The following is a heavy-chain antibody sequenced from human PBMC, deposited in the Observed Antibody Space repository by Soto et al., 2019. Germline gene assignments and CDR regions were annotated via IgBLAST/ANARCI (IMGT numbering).Heavy chain of an antibody. CDR3: ARLEGLATISYYFDF. J-gene: IGHJ4*02. V-gene: IGHV4-39*01. CDR1: GDSINSDKYY. CDR2: IYFRGNT. D-gene: IGHD3-9*01. Sequence: QLQLQESGPGLVKPSETLSLTCSVSGDSINSDKYYWGWIRQPPGKGLGWIGSIYFRGNTYYNPSLQPRVTISLDKSKSQFSLKLNSVTAADSAVYFCARLEGLATISYYFDFWGQGALVTVSS.